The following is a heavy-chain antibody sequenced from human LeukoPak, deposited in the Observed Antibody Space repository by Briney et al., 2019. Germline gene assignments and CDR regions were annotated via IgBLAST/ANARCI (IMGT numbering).Heavy chain of an antibody. Sequence: PSGTLSLTCTVSGGSISSYYWSWIRQPPGKGLEWIGYIYYSGSTNYNPSLKSRVTISVDTSKNQFSLKLSSVTAADTAVYYCASVNNGNSYDYWGQGTLVTVSS. CDR3: ASVNNGNSYDY. CDR2: IYYSGST. CDR1: GGSISSYY. J-gene: IGHJ4*02. V-gene: IGHV4-59*08. D-gene: IGHD1-20*01.